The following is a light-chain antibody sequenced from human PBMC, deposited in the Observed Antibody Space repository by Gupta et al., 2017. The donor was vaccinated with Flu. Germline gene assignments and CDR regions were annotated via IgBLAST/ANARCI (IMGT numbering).Light chain of an antibody. CDR2: EVS. Sequence: QSALTQPPSASGSPGQSVTLSCLGTSSDVGGYNYVSWYQQHPGKAPKLMIYEVSKRPSGVPDRFSGSKSGNTASLTVSGLQAEDEADYYCSSYAGSNNWVFGGGTKLTVL. CDR1: SSDVGGYNY. CDR3: SSYAGSNNWV. J-gene: IGLJ3*02. V-gene: IGLV2-8*01.